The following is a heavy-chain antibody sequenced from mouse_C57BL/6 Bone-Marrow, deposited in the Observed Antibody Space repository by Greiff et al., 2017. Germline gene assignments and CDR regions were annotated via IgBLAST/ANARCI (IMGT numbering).Heavy chain of an antibody. CDR1: GYTFTNYW. CDR2: IYPGGGYP. V-gene: IGHV1-63*01. D-gene: IGHD1-1*01. Sequence: VQLQQSGAELVRPGTSVKMSCKASGYTFTNYWIGWAKQRPGHGLEWIGDIYPGGGYPNYNEKFKGKDTLTADKSSSTAYMQFSSLTSEDSAIYYCARHYYGSSYGYWGQGTTLTVSS. J-gene: IGHJ2*01. CDR3: ARHYYGSSYGY.